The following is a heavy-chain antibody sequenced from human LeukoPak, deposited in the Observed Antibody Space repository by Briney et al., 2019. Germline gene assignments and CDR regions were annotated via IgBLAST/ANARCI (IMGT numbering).Heavy chain of an antibody. J-gene: IGHJ4*02. D-gene: IGHD5-12*01. CDR1: GFTVSSKY. V-gene: IGHV3-66*01. Sequence: GGPLRLSCAGSGFTVSSKYMSWVRQAPGKGVEWVSVIYSGGSTDYTDSVKGRFTMSRDKSKNMLYLQMNSLSVDDTAVYFCARGRGYSGYDVSLPFDYWGQGTLVTVSS. CDR3: ARGRGYSGYDVSLPFDY. CDR2: IYSGGST.